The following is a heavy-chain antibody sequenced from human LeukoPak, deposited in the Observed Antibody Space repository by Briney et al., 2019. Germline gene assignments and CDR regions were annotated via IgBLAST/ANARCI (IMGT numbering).Heavy chain of an antibody. CDR1: GGSISSSSYY. V-gene: IGHV4-39*01. CDR3: ARAELEPTSPRRYYFDY. D-gene: IGHD1-1*01. Sequence: PSETLSLTCTVSGGSISSSSYYWGWIRQPPGKGLEWIGSIYYSGSTYYNPSLKSRVTISVDTSKNQFSLKLSSVTAADTAVYYCARAELEPTSPRRYYFDYWGQGTLVTVSS. J-gene: IGHJ4*02. CDR2: IYYSGST.